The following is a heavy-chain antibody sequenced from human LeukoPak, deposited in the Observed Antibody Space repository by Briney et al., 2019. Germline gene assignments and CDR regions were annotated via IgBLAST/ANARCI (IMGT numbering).Heavy chain of an antibody. J-gene: IGHJ4*02. CDR1: GGSISSGGYY. Sequence: SETLSLTCTVSGGSISSGGYYWSWIRQPPGKGLEWIGYIYHSGSTYYNPSLKSRVTISVDRSKNQFSLKLSSVTAADTAVYYCASSRSLYSGSPTFDYWGQGTLVTVSS. CDR3: ASSRSLYSGSPTFDY. V-gene: IGHV4-30-2*01. CDR2: IYHSGST. D-gene: IGHD1-26*01.